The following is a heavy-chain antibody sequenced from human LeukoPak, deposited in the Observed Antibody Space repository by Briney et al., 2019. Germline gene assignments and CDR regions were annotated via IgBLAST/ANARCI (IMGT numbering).Heavy chain of an antibody. CDR1: GGTFSSYA. Sequence: ASVKVSCKASGGTFSSYAISWVRQAPGQGLEWMGRIIPILGIANYAQKFQGRVTITADKSTSTAYMELSSLRSEDTAVYHCARYIVVVPAASYYYYGMDVWGQGTTVTVSS. CDR2: IIPILGIA. J-gene: IGHJ6*02. D-gene: IGHD2-2*01. CDR3: ARYIVVVPAASYYYYGMDV. V-gene: IGHV1-69*04.